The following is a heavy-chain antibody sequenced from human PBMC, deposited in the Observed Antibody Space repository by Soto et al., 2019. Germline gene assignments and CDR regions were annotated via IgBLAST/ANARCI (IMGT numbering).Heavy chain of an antibody. CDR3: ARAPKVSGSAQTRPDF. J-gene: IGHJ4*02. D-gene: IGHD6-6*01. V-gene: IGHV4-34*01. CDR2: ISPSGTT. Sequence: PSETLSLTCSLYSGSLSGYYWSWIRQPPGKGLEWIGEISPSGTTNYSPSLKSRVSISVDTSKNQISLNLTSLTAADTAVYYCARAPKVSGSAQTRPDFWGQGSLVTVSS. CDR1: SGSLSGYY.